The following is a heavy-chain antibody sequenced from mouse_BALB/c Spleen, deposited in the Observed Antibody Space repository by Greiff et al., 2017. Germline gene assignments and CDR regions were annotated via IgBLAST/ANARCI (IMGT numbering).Heavy chain of an antibody. CDR3: ARGGSSGVLYYAMDY. J-gene: IGHJ4*01. D-gene: IGHD3-1*01. CDR1: GFSLTGYG. Sequence: QVQLKESGPGLVAPSQSLSITCTVSGFSLTGYGVNWVRQPPGKGLEWLGMIWGDGSTDYNSALKSRLSISKDNSKSQVFLKMNSLQTDDTARYYCARGGSSGVLYYAMDYWGQGTSVTVSS. V-gene: IGHV2-6-7*01. CDR2: IWGDGST.